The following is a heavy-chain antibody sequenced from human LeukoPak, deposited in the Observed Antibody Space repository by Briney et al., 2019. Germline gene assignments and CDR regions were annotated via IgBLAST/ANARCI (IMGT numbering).Heavy chain of an antibody. CDR1: GFTFSSFG. Sequence: GGSLRLSSAASGFTFSSFGMHWVRQAPGKGLEWVALISCDGSNEYYADSVKGRFTISRDNSKNTLYLQTDSLRAEDAAVYYCVKGYYYDSSGPFDDWGQGTLVTVSS. CDR3: VKGYYYDSSGPFDD. D-gene: IGHD3-22*01. J-gene: IGHJ4*02. CDR2: ISCDGSNE. V-gene: IGHV3-30*18.